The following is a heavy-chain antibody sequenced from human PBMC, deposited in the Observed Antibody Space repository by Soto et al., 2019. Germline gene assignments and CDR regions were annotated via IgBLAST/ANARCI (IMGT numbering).Heavy chain of an antibody. CDR1: GGTFSSYA. Sequence: QVQLVQSGAEVKKPGSSVKVSCKASGGTFSSYAISWVRQAPGQGLEWMGGIIPIFGTANYAQKFQGRVTITSDESTSTAYMELSSLRSEDTAVYYCVCGVITGTTHNYYYYYGMDVWGQGTTVTVSS. J-gene: IGHJ6*02. CDR2: IIPIFGTA. V-gene: IGHV1-69*01. D-gene: IGHD1-7*01. CDR3: VCGVITGTTHNYYYYYGMDV.